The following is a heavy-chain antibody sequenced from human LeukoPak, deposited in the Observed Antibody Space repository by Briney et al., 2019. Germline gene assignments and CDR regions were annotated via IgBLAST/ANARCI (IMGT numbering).Heavy chain of an antibody. Sequence: PGGSLRLSCAASGFTFSSYEMNWVRQAPGKGLEWVSYISSSGSTIYYADSVKGRFTISRDNAKNSLYLQMNSLRAEDTAVYYCAREMSSSWSSNLDYWGQGTLVTVSS. CDR1: GFTFSSYE. CDR2: ISSSGSTI. J-gene: IGHJ4*02. D-gene: IGHD6-13*01. V-gene: IGHV3-48*03. CDR3: AREMSSSWSSNLDY.